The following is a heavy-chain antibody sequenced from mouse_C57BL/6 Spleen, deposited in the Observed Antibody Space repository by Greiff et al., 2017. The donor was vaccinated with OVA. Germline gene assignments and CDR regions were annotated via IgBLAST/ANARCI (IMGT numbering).Heavy chain of an antibody. J-gene: IGHJ3*01. CDR1: GYAFTNYL. Sequence: QVQLQQSGAELVRPGTSVKVSCKASGYAFTNYLIEWVKQRPGQGLEWIGVINPGSGGTNYNEKFKGKATLTADKSSSTAYMQLSSLTSEDSAVYFCARFDPAWFAYWGQGTLVTVSA. CDR2: INPGSGGT. V-gene: IGHV1-54*01. CDR3: ARFDPAWFAY.